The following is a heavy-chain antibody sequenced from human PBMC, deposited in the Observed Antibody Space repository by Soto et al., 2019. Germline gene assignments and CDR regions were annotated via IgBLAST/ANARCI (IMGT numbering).Heavy chain of an antibody. J-gene: IGHJ6*02. V-gene: IGHV1-2*04. D-gene: IGHD6-6*01. CDR1: GYTFTGYY. Sequence: ASVKVSCKASGYTFTGYYRHWVRQAPGQGLEWMGWINPNSGGTNYAQKFQGWVTMTRDTSISTAYMKMSRLRSDDTGVYYCAREKQPVRDYSYYGMDVWGQGTPVHVSS. CDR3: AREKQPVRDYSYYGMDV. CDR2: INPNSGGT.